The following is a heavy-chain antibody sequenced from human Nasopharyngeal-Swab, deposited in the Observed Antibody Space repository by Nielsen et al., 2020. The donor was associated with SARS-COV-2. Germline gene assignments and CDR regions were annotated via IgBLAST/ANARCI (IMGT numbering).Heavy chain of an antibody. CDR2: ISTTSNYI. Sequence: GESLKISCEASGFTFTTSSMNWVRQAPGKGLEWVSSISTTSNYISYGDSVKGRFTISRDNAKNSLYLQMNSLRAEDTAVYYCVRDEDVVGTTFWYWGQGTLVTVSS. J-gene: IGHJ4*02. V-gene: IGHV3-21*01. CDR1: GFTFTTSS. CDR3: VRDEDVVGTTFWY. D-gene: IGHD1-1*01.